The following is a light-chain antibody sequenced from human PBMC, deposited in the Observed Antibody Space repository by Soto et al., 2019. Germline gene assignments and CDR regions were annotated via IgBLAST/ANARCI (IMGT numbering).Light chain of an antibody. CDR1: QGISSW. CDR3: QQYDDIPPMT. Sequence: DIQMTQSPSSVSASVGDRVTITCRASQGISSWLAWYQQKPGKAPKLLIYDASNLERGVPSRFSGSGSGTDFTFTISSLQAEDTATYYCQQYDDIPPMTFGGGTKVEI. CDR2: DAS. J-gene: IGKJ4*01. V-gene: IGKV1-33*01.